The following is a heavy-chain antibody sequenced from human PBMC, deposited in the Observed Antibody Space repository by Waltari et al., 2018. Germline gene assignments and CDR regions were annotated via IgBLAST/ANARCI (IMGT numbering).Heavy chain of an antibody. CDR1: GDSIGSGSYY. CDR3: AREVGGSSWSTTPRGDAFDI. V-gene: IGHV4-39*07. D-gene: IGHD6-13*01. CDR2: IYFAGST. J-gene: IGHJ3*02. Sequence: QLQLRESGPGLLKPSETLSLTCSVSGDSIGSGSYYWGWIRQAPGKGLAGIGGIYFAGSTYYTPSLNSRLTISVDTSKNQFSLRLSSVTAADTAVYYCAREVGGSSWSTTPRGDAFDIWGQGTMVTVSS.